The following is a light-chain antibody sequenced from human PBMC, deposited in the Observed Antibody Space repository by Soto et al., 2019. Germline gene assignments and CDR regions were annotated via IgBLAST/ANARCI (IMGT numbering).Light chain of an antibody. J-gene: IGKJ1*01. CDR2: WAS. CDR1: QSVLYSSKNKNY. V-gene: IGKV4-1*01. CDR3: QQYDSTPRT. Sequence: DIVMTQSPDSLAVSLGERATINCKSSQSVLYSSKNKNYLAWYQQKPGQPPKLLIYWASTRESGVPDRFSGSGSGTDFTLTISSLQAEDVAVYYCQQYDSTPRTFGQGTKVELK.